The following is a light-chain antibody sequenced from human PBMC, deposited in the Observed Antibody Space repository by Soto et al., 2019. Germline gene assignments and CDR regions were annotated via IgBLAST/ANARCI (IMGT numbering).Light chain of an antibody. CDR3: VAWDDNLSSRV. CDR1: SSNIGSAT. CDR2: MNS. V-gene: IGLV1-47*01. Sequence: QSVLTQPPSASGTPGQRVTFSCSGSSSNIGSATVNWYQQLPGTAPKLLIYMNSQRPSGVPDRFSGSKSGTSASLVITGLRPEDEADYYCVAWDDNLSSRVFGGGTKVTVL. J-gene: IGLJ3*02.